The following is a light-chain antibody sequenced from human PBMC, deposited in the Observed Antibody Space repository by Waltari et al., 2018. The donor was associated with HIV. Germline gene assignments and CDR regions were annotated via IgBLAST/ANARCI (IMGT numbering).Light chain of an antibody. J-gene: IGLJ2*01. CDR1: SSDVGGYNY. Sequence: QSALTQPASVSGSPGQSITISCTGTSSDVGGYNYVSWYQQHPGKAPKLMIYEVSNRPSGVSNGFSGSKSGNTGSLTISGLQAEDEADYYCSSYTSSSTLVFGGGTKLTVL. CDR3: SSYTSSSTLV. CDR2: EVS. V-gene: IGLV2-14*01.